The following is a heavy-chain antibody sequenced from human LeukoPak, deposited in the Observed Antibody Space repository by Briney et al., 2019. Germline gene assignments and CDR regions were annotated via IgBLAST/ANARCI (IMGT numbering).Heavy chain of an antibody. CDR1: GFTFDDYA. J-gene: IGHJ4*02. CDR2: ISWNSGSI. CDR3: AKESQSGVVPAAIRNHYFDY. D-gene: IGHD2-2*02. Sequence: GGSLRLSCAASGFTFDDYAMHWVRQAPGKGLEWVSGISWNSGSIGYADSVKGRFTISRDNAKNSLYLQMNSLRAEDTALYYCAKESQSGVVPAAIRNHYFDYWGQGTLVTVSS. V-gene: IGHV3-9*01.